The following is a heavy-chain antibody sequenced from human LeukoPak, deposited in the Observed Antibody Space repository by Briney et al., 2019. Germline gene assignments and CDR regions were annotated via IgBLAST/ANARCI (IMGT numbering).Heavy chain of an antibody. D-gene: IGHD6-13*01. CDR3: ARDQGSSWYDWYFDL. Sequence: GGSLRLSCAASGFSFNDYYMSWIRQAPGMGLEWISYMSNSGTTLYYADSVEGRFTISRDNAKNSLYLQMNSLRAEDTAVYYCARDQGSSWYDWYFDLWGRGTLVTVSS. CDR2: MSNSGTTL. J-gene: IGHJ2*01. CDR1: GFSFNDYY. V-gene: IGHV3-11*04.